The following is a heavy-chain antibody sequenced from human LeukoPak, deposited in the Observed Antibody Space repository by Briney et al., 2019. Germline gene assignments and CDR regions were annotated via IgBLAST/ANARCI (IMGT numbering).Heavy chain of an antibody. CDR1: GYSFSNNW. CDR2: IYPSDSDT. CDR3: ARGYCSTNSCYKFDY. V-gene: IGHV5-51*01. J-gene: IGHJ4*02. Sequence: GESLKISCKGSGYSFSNNWIAWVRQMPGKGLEWMGVIYPSDSDTRYSPSFRGQVSISADKSVNTAFLQRSGLKASDTATYYCARGYCSTNSCYKFDYWGQGTLVTVSS. D-gene: IGHD2-2*02.